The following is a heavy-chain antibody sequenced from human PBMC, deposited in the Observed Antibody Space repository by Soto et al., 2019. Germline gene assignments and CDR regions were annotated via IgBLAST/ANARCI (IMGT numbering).Heavy chain of an antibody. V-gene: IGHV3-23*01. CDR1: DGSLTEYH. CDR3: AGRSGSSDY. Sequence: ETLSLTCVVYDGSLTEYHWSWVRQTPGKGLQWVSTITDTGGDAKYADSVRGRFVISRDNSKNTLYLQMDSLRAEDTAVYYCAGRSGSSDYWGQGTLVTVSS. J-gene: IGHJ4*02. D-gene: IGHD3-10*01. CDR2: ITDTGGDA.